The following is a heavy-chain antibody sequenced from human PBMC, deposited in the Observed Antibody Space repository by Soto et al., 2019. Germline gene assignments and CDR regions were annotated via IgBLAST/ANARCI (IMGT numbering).Heavy chain of an antibody. CDR1: GYIFTDCY. CDR2: INPNSDDT. CDR3: ARDSAAGAGIGWDY. J-gene: IGHJ4*01. D-gene: IGHD6-13*01. V-gene: IGHV1-2*02. Sequence: ASVKVSCKASGYIFTDCYIHWVRQAPGQGLEWMGWINPNSDDTRYAQKFRGRVTVTMDTSISTAYMDLSRLTSDDTAVYYCARDSAAGAGIGWDYWGQGTLVTVSS.